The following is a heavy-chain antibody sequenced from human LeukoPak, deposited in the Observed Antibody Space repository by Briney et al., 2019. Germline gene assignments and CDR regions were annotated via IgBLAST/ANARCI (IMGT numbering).Heavy chain of an antibody. CDR2: IIPIFDTP. Sequence: ASVKVSCKASGATFSSHAVSWVRQAPGQGLEWLGGIIPIFDTPSYAQMFQGRLTITTDESTSTSYMELSSLRSDDTAVYYCARGQQPDYYYGMDVWGQGTTVTVSS. J-gene: IGHJ6*02. CDR1: GATFSSHA. CDR3: ARGQQPDYYYGMDV. V-gene: IGHV1-69*05. D-gene: IGHD6-13*01.